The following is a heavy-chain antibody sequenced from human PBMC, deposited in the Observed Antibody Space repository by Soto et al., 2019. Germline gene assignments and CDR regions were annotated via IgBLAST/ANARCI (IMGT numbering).Heavy chain of an antibody. CDR3: ARVGVDV. J-gene: IGHJ6*02. V-gene: IGHV1-2*02. CDR1: GYRFTKYG. Sequence: ASVKVSCKTSGYRFTKYGLHWVRQAPGQGLEWMGWINPNSGGTNYAQKFQGRVTMTRDTSISTAYMEPSRLRSDDTAVYYCARVGVDVWGQGTTVTVSS. CDR2: INPNSGGT.